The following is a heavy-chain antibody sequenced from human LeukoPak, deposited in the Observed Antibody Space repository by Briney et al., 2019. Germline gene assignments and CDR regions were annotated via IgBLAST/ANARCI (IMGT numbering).Heavy chain of an antibody. J-gene: IGHJ5*02. V-gene: IGHV1-69*01. Sequence: GSSVKVSCKASGGTFSSYAISWVRQAPGQGLEWMGGIIPIFGTANYAQKSQGRVTITADESTSTAYMELSSLRSEDTAVYYCAIAGVVPAAYNWFDPWGQGTLVTVSS. CDR2: IIPIFGTA. D-gene: IGHD2-2*01. CDR3: AIAGVVPAAYNWFDP. CDR1: GGTFSSYA.